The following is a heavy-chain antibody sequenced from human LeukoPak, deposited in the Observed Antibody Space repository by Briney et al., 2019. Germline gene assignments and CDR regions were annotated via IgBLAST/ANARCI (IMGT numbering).Heavy chain of an antibody. Sequence: SETLSLTCTVSGGSMSSSNYYWGWIRQPPGKGLEWIGSIYYSGSTYYNPSLKSRVTISVDTSKNHFSLKLSSVTAADTAVYYCVSPSRDGDYFDYWGQGTLVTVSS. CDR1: GGSMSSSNYY. D-gene: IGHD3-10*01. V-gene: IGHV4-39*01. CDR2: IYYSGST. J-gene: IGHJ4*02. CDR3: VSPSRDGDYFDY.